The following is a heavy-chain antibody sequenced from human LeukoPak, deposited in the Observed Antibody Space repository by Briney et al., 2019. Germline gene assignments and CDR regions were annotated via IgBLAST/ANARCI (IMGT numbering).Heavy chain of an antibody. CDR3: ARVYCSGGSCHFDY. J-gene: IGHJ4*02. V-gene: IGHV3-13*01. CDR1: GFTFSSYD. CDR2: IDTAGDT. D-gene: IGHD2-15*01. Sequence: GGSLRLSCAASGFTFSSYDMHWVRQATGKGLEWVSAIDTAGDTYYPGSVKGRFTISRENAKNSLYPQMNSLRAGDTAVYYCARVYCSGGSCHFDYWGQGTLVTVSS.